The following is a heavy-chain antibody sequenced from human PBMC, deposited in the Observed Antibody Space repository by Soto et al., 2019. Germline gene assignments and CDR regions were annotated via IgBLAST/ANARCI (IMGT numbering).Heavy chain of an antibody. J-gene: IGHJ4*02. CDR2: SSGTGGST. CDR3: ATGSSSWAYYFDD. CDR1: GLSFSNYA. Sequence: EVQLLESGGGLVQSGGSLRLSCAASGLSFSNYAMTWVRQAPGKGLEWVSGSSGTGGSTYYADSVKGRFTISRDNSKHTLDLQMNSLRAEDTAVYYCATGSSSWAYYFDDWGQGTLVTVSS. V-gene: IGHV3-23*01. D-gene: IGHD6-13*01.